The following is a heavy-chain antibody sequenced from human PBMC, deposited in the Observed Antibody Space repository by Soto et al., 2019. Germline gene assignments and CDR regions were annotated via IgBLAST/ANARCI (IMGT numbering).Heavy chain of an antibody. Sequence: ASVKVSCKASGYTFTSYGISWVRQAPGQGLEWMGWISAYNGNTNYAQKLQGRVTMTTDTSTSTAYMELRSLRSDDTAVYYCARDDINDILTTLSVWGKGTTVTVSS. CDR2: ISAYNGNT. V-gene: IGHV1-18*01. D-gene: IGHD3-9*01. CDR3: ARDDINDILTTLSV. CDR1: GYTFTSYG. J-gene: IGHJ6*04.